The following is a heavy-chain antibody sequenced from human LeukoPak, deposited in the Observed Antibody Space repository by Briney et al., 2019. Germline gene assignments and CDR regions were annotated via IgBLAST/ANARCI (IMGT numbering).Heavy chain of an antibody. CDR1: GFTFSSYS. CDR2: ITSSSDYI. CDR3: AREFKSGYGMWA. V-gene: IGHV3-21*01. J-gene: IGHJ5*02. D-gene: IGHD5-18*01. Sequence: GGSLRPSCTASGFTFSSYSMNWVRQAPGKGLEWVSSITSSSDYIYYADSVKGRFTISRDNAENSLHLQMNSLRADDTAVYYCAREFKSGYGMWAWGQGTLVTVSS.